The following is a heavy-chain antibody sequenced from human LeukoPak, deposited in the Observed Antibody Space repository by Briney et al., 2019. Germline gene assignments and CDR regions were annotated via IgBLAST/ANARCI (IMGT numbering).Heavy chain of an antibody. CDR1: GFTFSTFA. D-gene: IGHD3-22*01. CDR2: LSDSAVSS. J-gene: IGHJ4*02. CDR3: AKAPDSSGFPSYFDS. V-gene: IGHV3-23*01. Sequence: GGSLRLSCAVSGFTFSTFAMNWVRQAPGKGVEWVSSLSDSAVSSYYADSVKGRFTISRDNSKNTLYLQMNSLRAEDTATYYCAKAPDSSGFPSYFDSWGQGTLVAVSS.